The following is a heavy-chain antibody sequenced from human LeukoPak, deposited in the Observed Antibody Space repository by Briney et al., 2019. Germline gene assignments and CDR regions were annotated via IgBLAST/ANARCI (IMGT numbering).Heavy chain of an antibody. CDR3: ARPGGYSYGYAV. J-gene: IGHJ4*02. V-gene: IGHV4-4*07. CDR2: MYTSGST. D-gene: IGHD5-18*01. Sequence: SETLSLTCIVSGDSISSYFWSWLRQPAGKGLEFIGRMYTSGSTHYNPSLKSRVTLSVDTSKNQFSLKLSSMTAADTAVYYCARPGGYSYGYAVWGQGTLVTVSS. CDR1: GDSISSYF.